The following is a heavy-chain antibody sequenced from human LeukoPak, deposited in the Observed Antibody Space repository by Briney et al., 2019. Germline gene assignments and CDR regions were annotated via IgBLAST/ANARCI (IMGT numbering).Heavy chain of an antibody. J-gene: IGHJ4*02. CDR2: INPSGGST. CDR3: AGAQRFTIILVVSPPIDY. V-gene: IGHV1-46*01. D-gene: IGHD3-22*01. Sequence: ASVNVSCKASGYTFTSYYMHWVRQAPGQGLEWMGIINPSGGSTSYAQKFQGRVTMTRDTSTSTVYMELSSLRSEDTAVYYCAGAQRFTIILVVSPPIDYRGQGTLVTVSS. CDR1: GYTFTSYY.